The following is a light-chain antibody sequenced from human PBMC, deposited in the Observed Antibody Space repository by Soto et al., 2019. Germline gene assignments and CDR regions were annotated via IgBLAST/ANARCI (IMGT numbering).Light chain of an antibody. Sequence: QSALTQPPSASVSPGQSVTISCTGTSSDVGGYNYVSWYQQHPGKAPKLMIYEVSKRPSGVPDRFSGSKSGNTASLTVSGLQAEDEADYYCSPYAGSNTLYVFGTGTKVTVL. CDR1: SSDVGGYNY. V-gene: IGLV2-8*01. CDR2: EVS. CDR3: SPYAGSNTLYV. J-gene: IGLJ1*01.